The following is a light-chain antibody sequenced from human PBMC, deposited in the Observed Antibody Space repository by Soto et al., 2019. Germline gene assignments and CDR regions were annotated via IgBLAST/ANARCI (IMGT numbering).Light chain of an antibody. Sequence: EIVITQSPATLSVSPGESATLSCRASQSISNTLAWYQQTPGQAPRLLIYGASTRATGIPARFSGSGSGTEFTLAITSLQSEDFAVYYCQQYNNWPLTFGGGTKVDIK. J-gene: IGKJ4*01. CDR1: QSISNT. V-gene: IGKV3-15*01. CDR2: GAS. CDR3: QQYNNWPLT.